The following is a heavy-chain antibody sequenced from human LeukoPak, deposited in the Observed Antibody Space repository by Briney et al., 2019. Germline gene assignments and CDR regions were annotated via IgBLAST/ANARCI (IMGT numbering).Heavy chain of an antibody. V-gene: IGHV3-48*03. CDR1: GFTFSSYG. Sequence: PGGFLRLSCAASGFTFSSYGMNWVRQAPGKGLEWVSYISGSGYTIYYADSVKGRFTMSRDNVKNSLYLEMNSLRAEDTAVYYCARDPRDYYYGMDVWGQGTTVTVSS. J-gene: IGHJ6*02. CDR2: ISGSGYTI. CDR3: ARDPRDYYYGMDV.